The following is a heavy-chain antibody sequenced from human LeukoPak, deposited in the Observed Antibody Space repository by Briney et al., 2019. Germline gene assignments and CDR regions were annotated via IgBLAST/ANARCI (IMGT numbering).Heavy chain of an antibody. J-gene: IGHJ4*02. CDR3: ARGRGLTLSYHYFDY. D-gene: IGHD3-10*01. Sequence: LSGGSLGLSCAASGFTFSPLGMNWVRQAPGRGLEWVSYISSGSSTTYYADSVRGRFTISRDKAKNSLYLQLNSLRDEDTAVYYCARGRGLTLSYHYFDYWGQGTLVTVSS. CDR1: GFTFSPLG. CDR2: ISSGSSTT. V-gene: IGHV3-48*02.